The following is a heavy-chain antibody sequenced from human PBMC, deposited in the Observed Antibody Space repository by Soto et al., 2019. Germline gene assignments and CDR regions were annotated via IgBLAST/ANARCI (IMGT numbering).Heavy chain of an antibody. CDR3: ANVGGSESSYNGY. Sequence: GGSLRLSCAASGFTFSNHAMSWVRQAPGKGLEWVASIVGSGARTFYADSVRGRFTISRDNRKSTLYLQMNSLRAEDTALYYCANVGGSESSYNGYWGQGTLVTVSS. CDR1: GFTFSNHA. V-gene: IGHV3-23*01. D-gene: IGHD3-10*01. CDR2: IVGSGART. J-gene: IGHJ4*02.